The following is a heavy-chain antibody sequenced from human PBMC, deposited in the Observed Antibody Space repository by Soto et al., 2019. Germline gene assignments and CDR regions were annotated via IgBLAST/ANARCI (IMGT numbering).Heavy chain of an antibody. CDR1: GGSITSGCYY. V-gene: IGHV4-31*03. Sequence: QVQLQESGPGLVKPSQTLSLTCTVSGGSITSGCYYWSWIRQHPGQGREWIGYTYYSGSNYYTPSIKSRVTISVDTSKYQFSLKLSSVTAADTAVYYCARGVIHWGQGTLVTVSS. D-gene: IGHD2-21*01. J-gene: IGHJ4*02. CDR3: ARGVIH. CDR2: TYYSGSN.